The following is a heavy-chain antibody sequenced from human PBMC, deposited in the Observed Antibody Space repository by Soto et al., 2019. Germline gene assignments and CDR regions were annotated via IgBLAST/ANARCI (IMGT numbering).Heavy chain of an antibody. J-gene: IGHJ4*03. CDR3: ARVRQGCSAKNWYSGP. CDR2: VHISGHS. D-gene: IGHD1-7*01. Sequence: SETLSLTCTLSGGSVRAPDWWSWVRQSPEKGLEWISDVHISGHSNNTPSLRSRVSVSIDSSKNQFYLNLNSVTAAGTSMYYRARVRQGCSAKNWYSGPWGQGTQVTDSS. CDR1: GGSVRAPDW. V-gene: IGHV4-4*02.